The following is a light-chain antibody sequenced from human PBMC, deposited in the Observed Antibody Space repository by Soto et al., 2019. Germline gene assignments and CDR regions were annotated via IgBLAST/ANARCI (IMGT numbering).Light chain of an antibody. V-gene: IGLV2-14*01. CDR1: SSDVGGYKS. CDR3: SSYTTSSTLV. CDR2: EVT. J-gene: IGLJ3*02. Sequence: QSVLTQPASVSGSPGQSITIACTGTSSDVGGYKSVSWFQQHPGKAPKLIIYEVTNRPSGVSPRFSGSKSGNTGSLTISGLQAQDESDYYCSSYTTSSTLVFGGGTKLTVL.